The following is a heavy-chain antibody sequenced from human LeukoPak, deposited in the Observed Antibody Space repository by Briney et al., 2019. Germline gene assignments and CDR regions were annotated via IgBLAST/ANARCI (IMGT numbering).Heavy chain of an antibody. V-gene: IGHV4-59*08. J-gene: IGHJ4*02. D-gene: IGHD4-17*01. CDR2: IYYTGST. Sequence: SETLSRTCTVSGGSISSYYWSWIRQPPGKGLEWIGYIYYTGSTNYNPSLKSRVTISVDTSKNQFSLRLYSVTAADTAVYYCARHRSGDYGDYVIDYWGQGTLVTVSS. CDR1: GGSISSYY. CDR3: ARHRSGDYGDYVIDY.